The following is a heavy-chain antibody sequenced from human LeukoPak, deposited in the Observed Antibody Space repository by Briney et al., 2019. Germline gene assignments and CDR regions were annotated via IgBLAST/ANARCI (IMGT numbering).Heavy chain of an antibody. D-gene: IGHD4-23*01. Sequence: SETPSLTCTVSGGSISSHYWSWIRQPPGKGLEWIGYIYYSGSTNYNPSLKSRVTISVDTSKNQFSLKLSSVTAADTAVYYCARRRRGLVDYGGKQGTWYYYYMDVWGKGTTVTVSS. V-gene: IGHV4-59*11. CDR3: ARRRRGLVDYGGKQGTWYYYYMDV. J-gene: IGHJ6*03. CDR1: GGSISSHY. CDR2: IYYSGST.